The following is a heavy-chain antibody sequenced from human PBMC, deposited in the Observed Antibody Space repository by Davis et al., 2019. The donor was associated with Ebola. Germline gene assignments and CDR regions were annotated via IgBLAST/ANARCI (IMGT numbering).Heavy chain of an antibody. V-gene: IGHV3-53*01. CDR3: ARAPAYYDSSGYYYAAFDI. CDR1: GFTVSSNY. Sequence: GESLKISCAASGFTVSSNYMSWVRQAPGKGLEWVSVIYSGGSTYYADSVKGRFTISRDNSKNTLYLQMNSLRAEDTAVYYCARAPAYYDSSGYYYAAFDIWGQGTMVTVSS. J-gene: IGHJ3*02. D-gene: IGHD3-22*01. CDR2: IYSGGST.